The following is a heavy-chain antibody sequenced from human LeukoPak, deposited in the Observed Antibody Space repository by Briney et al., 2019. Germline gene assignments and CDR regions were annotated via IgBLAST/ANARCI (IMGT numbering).Heavy chain of an antibody. CDR3: AKETPNTGWFDP. Sequence: ASVKVSCKASGHTFTTYYVHLVRQAPGQGLEWMGVINPSGDGTNYPQRFQGRVTLTRDTSTSTVYMELSSLRSEDTAIYYSAKETPNTGWFDPWGQGTLVTVSS. D-gene: IGHD1-14*01. V-gene: IGHV1-46*01. J-gene: IGHJ5*02. CDR2: INPSGDGT. CDR1: GHTFTTYY.